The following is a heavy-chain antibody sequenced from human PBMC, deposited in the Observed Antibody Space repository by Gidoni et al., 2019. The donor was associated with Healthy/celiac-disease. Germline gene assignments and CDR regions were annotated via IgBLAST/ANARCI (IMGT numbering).Heavy chain of an antibody. D-gene: IGHD3-10*01. V-gene: IGHV4-34*01. Sequence: QVQLQQWGAGLLKPSETLSLTCAVYGGSFSGSYWSWIRPPPGKGLEWIGEINHSGSTNYNPSLKRRVTISVDTSKNQFSLKLSSVTAADTAVYYCARESYAAGSDYWGQGTLVTVSS. CDR3: ARESYAAGSDY. CDR2: INHSGST. CDR1: GGSFSGSY. J-gene: IGHJ4*02.